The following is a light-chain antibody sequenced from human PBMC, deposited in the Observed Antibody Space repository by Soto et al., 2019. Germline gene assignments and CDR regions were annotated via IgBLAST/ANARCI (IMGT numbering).Light chain of an antibody. CDR1: QSVSSSY. J-gene: IGKJ3*01. V-gene: IGKV3-20*01. Sequence: EIVLTQSPGTLSLSPGERATLSCRASQSVSSSYLAWYQQKPGQAPRLLIYGASRRATGIPDRFSGSGSGTDFTLTISSLEPEDFAVYYCQHYGNSPPSVTFGPGTKVDIK. CDR3: QHYGNSPPSVT. CDR2: GAS.